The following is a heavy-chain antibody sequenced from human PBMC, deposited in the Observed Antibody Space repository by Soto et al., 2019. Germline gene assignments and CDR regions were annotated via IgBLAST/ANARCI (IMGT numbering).Heavy chain of an antibody. CDR3: DREGEVAYFDY. V-gene: IGHV4-30-4*01. CDR2: LYYCGST. CDR1: GGSSSSGDYY. J-gene: IGHJ4*02. Sequence: QVQLQESGPGLVKPSQTLSLTCTVSGGSSSSGDYYWSWIRQPPGKGLEWIGYLYYCGSTYYNPSLKSRVTIAVDTSKNQFSLKLSSVTAADPAVYYCDREGEVAYFDYWGQGTLVTVSS. D-gene: IGHD5-12*01.